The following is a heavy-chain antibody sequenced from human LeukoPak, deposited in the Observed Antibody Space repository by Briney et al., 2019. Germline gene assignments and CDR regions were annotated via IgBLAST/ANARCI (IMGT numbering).Heavy chain of an antibody. CDR1: GCSVMTNY. J-gene: IGHJ3*01. Sequence: GGSLRLSCAASGCSVMTNYMSWLRQAPGKGLDWVAVIYRGGTIRYADSVKGRFTISRDNSRDTLHHQMNSLRVDDTAVYYCVRAVHHLFYSDSSGYYGDAFDVGGQGTVVTVSS. CDR2: IYRGGTI. CDR3: VRAVHHLFYSDSSGYYGDAFDV. V-gene: IGHV3-53*01. D-gene: IGHD3-22*01.